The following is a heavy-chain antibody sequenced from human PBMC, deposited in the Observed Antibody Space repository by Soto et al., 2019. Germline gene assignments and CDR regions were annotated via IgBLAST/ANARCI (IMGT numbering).Heavy chain of an antibody. CDR2: LSGSGDST. J-gene: IGHJ4*02. CDR1: GFTFSSYA. V-gene: IGHV3-23*01. Sequence: GGSLRLSCAASGFTFSSYAMGWVRQAPGKGLEWVSSLSGSGDSTFYADSAKGRFTISRDNSAKMLYLQMNSLRVEDTAVYYCAKGVRPYYYDSSGYSFDHWGQGTLVTVSS. D-gene: IGHD3-22*01. CDR3: AKGVRPYYYDSSGYSFDH.